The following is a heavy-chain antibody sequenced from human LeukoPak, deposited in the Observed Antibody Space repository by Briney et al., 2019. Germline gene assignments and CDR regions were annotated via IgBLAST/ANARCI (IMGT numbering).Heavy chain of an antibody. J-gene: IGHJ4*02. V-gene: IGHV1-69*05. CDR1: LGTSCSYA. CDR3: ARGGRYSSSWYGDY. CDR2: IIPIFGTA. Sequence: GAAVKDSSKASLGTSCSYATRCVRQSPGQRVECMGEIIPIFGTANYTQKFQGRVTITTDESTSTAYMELSSLRSEDTAVYYCARGGRYSSSWYGDYWGQGTLVTVSS. D-gene: IGHD6-13*01.